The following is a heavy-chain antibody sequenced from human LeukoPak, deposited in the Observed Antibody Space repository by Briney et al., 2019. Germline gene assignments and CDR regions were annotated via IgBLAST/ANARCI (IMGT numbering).Heavy chain of an antibody. D-gene: IGHD3-22*01. CDR1: GFTFSSYG. CDR2: ISSNGKNK. Sequence: PGGSLRLSCAASGFTFSSYGIHWVRQAPGKWLEWVALISSNGKNKDYADSVKGRFTISRDNPENTLYLQMNSLRAEDTAVYYCARPMYYYDSSGSLAVWGQGTTVTVTS. V-gene: IGHV3-30*04. CDR3: ARPMYYYDSSGSLAV. J-gene: IGHJ6*02.